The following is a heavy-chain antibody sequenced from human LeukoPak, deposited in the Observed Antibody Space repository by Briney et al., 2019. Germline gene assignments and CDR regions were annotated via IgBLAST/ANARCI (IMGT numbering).Heavy chain of an antibody. J-gene: IGHJ6*04. Sequence: EASVKVSCKASGYTVTCYGISWVRQAPGQGLEWMGWVSAYHGNTNYAQKLQCRVTMTTDTSTNTAYMELRSLRSDDTAVYYCARRASYYSGYDQYYYYGMDVWGKGTTVTVSS. V-gene: IGHV1-18*04. CDR1: GYTVTCYG. CDR3: ARRASYYSGYDQYYYYGMDV. CDR2: VSAYHGNT. D-gene: IGHD5-12*01.